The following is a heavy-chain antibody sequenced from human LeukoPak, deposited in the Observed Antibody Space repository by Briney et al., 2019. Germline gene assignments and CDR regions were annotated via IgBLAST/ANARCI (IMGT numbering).Heavy chain of an antibody. Sequence: ASVKVSCKASGYTFTSYDINWVRQATGQGLEWMGWMNPNSGNTGYAQKFQGRVTMTRSTSISTAYMELSSLRSEDTAVYYCARVISGWYLYYYYYMDVWGKGTTVTVSS. CDR1: GYTFTSYD. J-gene: IGHJ6*03. D-gene: IGHD6-19*01. CDR2: MNPNSGNT. V-gene: IGHV1-8*01. CDR3: ARVISGWYLYYYYYMDV.